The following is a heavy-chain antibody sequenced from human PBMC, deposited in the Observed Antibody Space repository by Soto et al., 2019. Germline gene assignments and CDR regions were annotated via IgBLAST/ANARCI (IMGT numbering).Heavy chain of an antibody. Sequence: EVQLVESGGGLVKPGGSLRLSCAASGFTFSNAWMSWVRQAPGKGLEWVGRIKSKTDGATTDYAAPVKGRFTISRDDSKNMLSLQMNSLKTEDTAVYYFTTDTRFCSGDSCNSFDYWGQGTLVTVSS. V-gene: IGHV3-15*01. CDR2: IKSKTDGATT. CDR1: GFTFSNAW. D-gene: IGHD2-15*01. J-gene: IGHJ4*02. CDR3: TTDTRFCSGDSCNSFDY.